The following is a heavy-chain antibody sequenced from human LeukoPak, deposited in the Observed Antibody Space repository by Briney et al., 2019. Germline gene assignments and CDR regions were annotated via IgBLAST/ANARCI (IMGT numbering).Heavy chain of an antibody. V-gene: IGHV4-39*07. CDR1: GGSISSSSYY. CDR3: ASTEAYYYYMDV. D-gene: IGHD4-17*01. CDR2: IYYSGST. J-gene: IGHJ6*03. Sequence: PSETLSLTCTVSGGSISSSSYYWGWIRQPPGKGLEWIGSIYYSGSTYYNPSLKSRVTISVDTSKNQFSLKLSSVTAADTAVYYCASTEAYYYYMDVWGKGTTVTISS.